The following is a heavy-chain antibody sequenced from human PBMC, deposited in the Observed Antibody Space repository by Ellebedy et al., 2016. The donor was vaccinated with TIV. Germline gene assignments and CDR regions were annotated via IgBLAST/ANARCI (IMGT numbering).Heavy chain of an antibody. V-gene: IGHV3-11*01. CDR2: ISSSGSM. D-gene: IGHD6-13*01. Sequence: GESLKISXAASGFVFSDYYMSWIRQAPGKGLEWVSYISSSGSMYADSVKGRFTISRDNAKNSLYLQMNSLRAEDTAVYYCARHRILAAGGDYWGQGTLVTVSS. CDR3: ARHRILAAGGDY. J-gene: IGHJ4*02. CDR1: GFVFSDYY.